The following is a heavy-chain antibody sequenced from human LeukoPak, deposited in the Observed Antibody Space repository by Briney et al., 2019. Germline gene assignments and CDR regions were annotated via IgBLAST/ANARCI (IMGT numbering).Heavy chain of an antibody. V-gene: IGHV3-33*01. CDR2: IWYDGSSK. Sequence: PGGSLRLSCAASGFTFSSYGMHWVRQAPGKGLEWVALIWYDGSSKHYADSVRGRFTISRDNSKNTLYLQMNSLRAEDTAVYHCARDFELSHWGQGTLVTVSS. CDR3: ARDFELSH. D-gene: IGHD3-16*02. J-gene: IGHJ4*02. CDR1: GFTFSSYG.